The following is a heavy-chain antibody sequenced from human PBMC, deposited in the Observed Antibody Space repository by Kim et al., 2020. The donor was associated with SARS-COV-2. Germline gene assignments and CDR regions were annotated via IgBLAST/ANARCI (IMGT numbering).Heavy chain of an antibody. Sequence: GGSLRLSCAASGFTFSSYSMTWVRQAPGKGLEWVSSISSSSSYIYYADSVKGRFTISRDNAKNSLYLQMNSLRAEDTAVYYCARDREQQLVRSTCFDLWGRGTLVTVSS. D-gene: IGHD6-13*01. CDR1: GFTFSSYS. J-gene: IGHJ2*01. V-gene: IGHV3-21*01. CDR3: ARDREQQLVRSTCFDL. CDR2: ISSSSSYI.